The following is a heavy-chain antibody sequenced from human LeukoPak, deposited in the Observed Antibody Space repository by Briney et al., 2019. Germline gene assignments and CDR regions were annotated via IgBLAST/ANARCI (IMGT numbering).Heavy chain of an antibody. CDR1: GGSISSSSYY. V-gene: IGHV4-39*01. D-gene: IGHD3-10*01. CDR3: ATIWFGELPPYYYYCGMDV. CDR2: IYYSGST. Sequence: PSDTLSLTCTVSGGSISSSSYYWGWIRQPQGKGLEWIGSIYYSGSTYYNPSLKSRVTIPVDTSKNQFSLKLSSVTAADTAVYYCATIWFGELPPYYYYCGMDVWAQGTTVTVSS. J-gene: IGHJ6*02.